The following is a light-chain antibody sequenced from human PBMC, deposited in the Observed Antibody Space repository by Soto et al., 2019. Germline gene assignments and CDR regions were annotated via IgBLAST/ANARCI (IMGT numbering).Light chain of an antibody. J-gene: IGKJ4*01. Sequence: ESVVTQSPGTLSLSTGQRATLSCRASQSVSPRYLAWSQQKPGQTPRLLIYGPSSRATGIPDRFSGSGSGTDFNLSISRLEPEDFAVYSCQQYGSSLTLGGGTKLEIK. CDR2: GPS. CDR1: QSVSPRY. V-gene: IGKV3-20*01. CDR3: QQYGSSLT.